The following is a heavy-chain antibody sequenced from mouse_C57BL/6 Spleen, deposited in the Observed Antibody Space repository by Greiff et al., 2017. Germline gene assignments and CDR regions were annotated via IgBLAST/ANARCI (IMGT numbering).Heavy chain of an antibody. Sequence: QVQLQQSGPELVKPGASVKISCKASGYAFSSSWMNWVKQRPGKGLEWIGRIYPGDGDTNYNGKFKGKATLTADKSSSTAYMHLSSLTSEDSAVSFCAPYYSNHAWFAYWGQGTLVTVSA. V-gene: IGHV1-82*01. J-gene: IGHJ3*01. D-gene: IGHD2-5*01. CDR2: IYPGDGDT. CDR1: GYAFSSSW. CDR3: APYYSNHAWFAY.